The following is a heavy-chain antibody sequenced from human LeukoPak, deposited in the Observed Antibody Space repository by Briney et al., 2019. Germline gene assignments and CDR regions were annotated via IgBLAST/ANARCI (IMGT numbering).Heavy chain of an antibody. J-gene: IGHJ4*02. CDR2: ISSSGSTI. V-gene: IGHV3-11*04. CDR3: ASLMGYSYRLRY. CDR1: GFTFSDYY. D-gene: IGHD5-18*01. Sequence: GGSLRLSCAASGFTFSDYYMSWIRQAPGKGLEWVSYISSSGSTIYYADSVKGRFTISRDNAKNSLYLQMNSLRAEDTAGYFCASLMGYSYRLRYWGGGTLVSVSS.